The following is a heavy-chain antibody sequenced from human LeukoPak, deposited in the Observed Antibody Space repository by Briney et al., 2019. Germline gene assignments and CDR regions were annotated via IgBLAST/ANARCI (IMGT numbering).Heavy chain of an antibody. CDR2: LHTSGTT. V-gene: IGHV4-61*02. Sequence: SETLSLTCTVSGGSISSGSYYWSWIRQPAGKGLEWIGRLHTSGTTKYNPSLKSRVTISGDTSKNQFSLKLSSVTAADTAVYFCARGIGISAGYYFYYMDVWGKETPVTVSS. CDR3: ARGIGISAGYYFYYMDV. J-gene: IGHJ6*03. CDR1: GGSISSGSYY.